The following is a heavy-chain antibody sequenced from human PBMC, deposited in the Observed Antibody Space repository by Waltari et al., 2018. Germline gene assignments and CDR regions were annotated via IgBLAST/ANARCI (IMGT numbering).Heavy chain of an antibody. CDR2: IKMEPAGGTT. CDR3: WDSNHSGHDY. D-gene: IGHD4-4*01. V-gene: IGHV3-15*01. Sequence: EVQLVESGGDLVKPGGSLRLFWTNSGFTFSTAWMIWVRQAPGKWLEWFGPIKMEPAGGTTDYAEAVKVRFTISRDDPKNTVYLQMNSLKTEDTAVYYCWDSNHSGHDYWGPGTLVTVSS. CDR1: GFTFSTAW. J-gene: IGHJ4*02.